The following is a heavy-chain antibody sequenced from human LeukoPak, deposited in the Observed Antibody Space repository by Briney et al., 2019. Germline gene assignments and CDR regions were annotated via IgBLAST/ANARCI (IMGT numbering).Heavy chain of an antibody. Sequence: GGSLRLSCAASGFTFSSYWMHWLRQAPGKGLVWVSRINSDGSSTRYADSVKGRFTISRDNAKNTLYLQMNSLRAEDTAVYYCAREGFGDPWYNWFDPWGQGTLVTVSS. V-gene: IGHV3-74*01. J-gene: IGHJ5*02. CDR2: INSDGSST. CDR3: AREGFGDPWYNWFDP. CDR1: GFTFSSYW. D-gene: IGHD4-17*01.